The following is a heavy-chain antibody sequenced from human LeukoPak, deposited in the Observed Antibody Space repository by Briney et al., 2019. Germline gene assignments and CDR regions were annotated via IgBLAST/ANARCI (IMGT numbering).Heavy chain of an antibody. CDR3: ARQGARPRGWYEGGVDY. Sequence: PSETLSLTCAVSGGSINSSSYYWGWIRQPPGKGLEWIGEINHSGSTNYNPSLKSRVTISVDTSKNQFSLKLSSVTAADTAVYYCARQGARPRGWYEGGVDYWGQGTLVTVYS. D-gene: IGHD6-19*01. CDR1: GGSINSSSYY. V-gene: IGHV4-39*01. J-gene: IGHJ4*02. CDR2: INHSGST.